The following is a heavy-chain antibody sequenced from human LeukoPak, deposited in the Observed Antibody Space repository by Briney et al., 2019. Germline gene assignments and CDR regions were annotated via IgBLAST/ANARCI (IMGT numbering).Heavy chain of an antibody. J-gene: IGHJ4*02. CDR3: AKDGSWSCTD. Sequence: QTGGSLRLSCAASGFTFSSYAMHWVRQAPGKGLEWVAYIAHHGSNKYYADSVKGRFTISRDNSKRTLYLQMNNLRADDTAVYYCAKDGSWSCTDWGQGALVTVSS. V-gene: IGHV3-30*02. CDR2: IAHHGSNK. CDR1: GFTFSSYA. D-gene: IGHD2-8*02.